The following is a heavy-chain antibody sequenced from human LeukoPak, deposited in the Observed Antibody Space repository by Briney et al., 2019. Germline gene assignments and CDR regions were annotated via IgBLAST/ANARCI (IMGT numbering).Heavy chain of an antibody. CDR2: VSWNSGSI. CDR1: GFTFDDYA. V-gene: IGHV3-9*01. J-gene: IGHJ4*02. D-gene: IGHD2-15*01. Sequence: GGSLRLSCAASGFTFDDYAMHWVRQAPGKGLEWVSGVSWNSGSIGYADSVKGRFTNSRDNAKNSLYLQMNSLRAEDTALYYCATSGGHWGQGTLVTVSS. CDR3: ATSGGH.